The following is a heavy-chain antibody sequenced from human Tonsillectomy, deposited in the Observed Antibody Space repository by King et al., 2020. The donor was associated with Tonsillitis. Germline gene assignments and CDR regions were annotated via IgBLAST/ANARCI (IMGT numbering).Heavy chain of an antibody. Sequence: QLQESGPGLVKPSETLSLTCSVSGGAISNYYWNWIRQSPGKGLEWIGYIYYSGSTNYNHSLKSRVTISVDTSKNQFSLKLSSVTAADTAVYYCARGGDYYDSSGYYYVPPDYWGQGTLVTVSS. J-gene: IGHJ4*02. V-gene: IGHV4-59*01. CDR1: GGAISNYY. CDR3: ARGGDYYDSSGYYYVPPDY. D-gene: IGHD3-22*01. CDR2: IYYSGST.